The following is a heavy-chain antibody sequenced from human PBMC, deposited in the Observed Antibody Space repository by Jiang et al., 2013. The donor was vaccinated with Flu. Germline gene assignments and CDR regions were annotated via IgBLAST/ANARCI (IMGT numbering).Heavy chain of an antibody. J-gene: IGHJ4*02. CDR2: VYSSGST. Sequence: VQLLESGGSLIQAGGSLRLSCAVSGFSVSSDYMSWVRQAPGKGLEWLSIVYSSGSTFYADSVMGRFIIYRDNSKNTLYLQMNSLRVEDTGIYYCARDTGSGYRADYWGQGTLVTVSS. CDR1: GFSVSSDY. V-gene: IGHV3-53*01. D-gene: IGHD3-22*01. CDR3: ARDTGSGYRADY.